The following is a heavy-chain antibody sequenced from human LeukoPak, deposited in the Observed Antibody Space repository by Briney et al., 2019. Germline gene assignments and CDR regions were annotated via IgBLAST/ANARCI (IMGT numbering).Heavy chain of an antibody. CDR1: GFSFSSYV. CDR3: VRVGGAAYDY. CDR2: ITSNGGST. J-gene: IGHJ4*02. V-gene: IGHV3-64*01. D-gene: IGHD1-26*01. Sequence: GGCLRLSCAASGFSFSSYVMHWVRQAPGKGLEYVSAITSNGGSTYYAKSVKGRFTISRDNSKNTLYLQMGSLRAEDMAVYYCVRVGGAAYDYWGQGTLVTVSS.